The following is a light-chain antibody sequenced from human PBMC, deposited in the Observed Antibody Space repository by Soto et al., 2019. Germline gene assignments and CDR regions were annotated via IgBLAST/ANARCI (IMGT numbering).Light chain of an antibody. CDR2: AAS. Sequence: EIVLTQSPATLSLSLGDRATLFCRASQTLSINSLAWYQQKPGQAPRLLIYAASTRDTGIPDRFNGSGSGTDFALTINRLEPEDFAVYYCQQYDGAPLTFGAGTKVDVK. CDR1: QTLSINS. V-gene: IGKV3-20*01. J-gene: IGKJ3*01. CDR3: QQYDGAPLT.